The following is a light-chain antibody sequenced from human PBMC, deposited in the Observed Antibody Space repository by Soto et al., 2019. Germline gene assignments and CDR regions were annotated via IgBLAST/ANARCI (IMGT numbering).Light chain of an antibody. J-gene: IGKJ5*01. CDR3: QKYNSAPRT. CDR2: AAS. CDR1: QGISNY. Sequence: DIQMTQSPSSLSASVGDRVTITCRASQGISNYLAWYQQKPGKVPKLLIYAASTLQSGVPSRFSVSGYGTDFTLTISSLQPEDVATYYCQKYNSAPRTFGQGTRLEIK. V-gene: IGKV1-27*01.